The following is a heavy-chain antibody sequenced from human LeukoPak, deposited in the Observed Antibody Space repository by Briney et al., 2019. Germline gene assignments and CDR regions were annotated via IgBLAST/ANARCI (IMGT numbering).Heavy chain of an antibody. CDR1: GFTFSSYA. CDR2: ISGSGGST. J-gene: IGHJ3*02. CDR3: AKDPKWEFSILDAFDI. Sequence: GGSLRLSCAASGFTFSSYAMSWVRQAPGKGLEWVSAISGSGGSTYYADSVKGRFTISRDNSKNTLYLQMNSLRAEDTAVYYCAKDPKWEFSILDAFDIWGQGTMVTVSS. D-gene: IGHD1-26*01. V-gene: IGHV3-23*01.